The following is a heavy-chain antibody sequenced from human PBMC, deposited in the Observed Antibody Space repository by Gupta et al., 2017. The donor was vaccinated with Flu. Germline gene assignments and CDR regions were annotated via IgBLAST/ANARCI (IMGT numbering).Heavy chain of an antibody. J-gene: IGHJ6*02. CDR1: GDRVSSNSAM. D-gene: IGHD3-16*01. CDR3: VRGGAYYSGMDV. Sequence: QAQLQQSGPGLVKPSQTLSLTCAIYGDRVSSNSAMWYLIRQSPSRGLECLGRTYYRSKWFNNYAVSVESRININPDTSRNQFSLHLYSVTPEDTGVYYCVRGGAYYSGMDVWGQGTTVTVSS. CDR2: TYYRSKWFN. V-gene: IGHV6-1*01.